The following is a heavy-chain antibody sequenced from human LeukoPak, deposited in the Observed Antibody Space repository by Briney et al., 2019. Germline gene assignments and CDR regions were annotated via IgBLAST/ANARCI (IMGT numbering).Heavy chain of an antibody. CDR1: GYTFTDYY. CDR2: INHNDGDT. D-gene: IGHD2-2*01. Sequence: RWASVKVSCKASGYTFTDYYMHWVRQAPGQGFEWMGWINHNDGDTNYAQEFQGRVTMTRDTSISTAHMEVSRLRTDDTAVYYCARANFLYCSNNTCLFDYWGQGTLVTVSS. V-gene: IGHV1-2*02. CDR3: ARANFLYCSNNTCLFDY. J-gene: IGHJ4*02.